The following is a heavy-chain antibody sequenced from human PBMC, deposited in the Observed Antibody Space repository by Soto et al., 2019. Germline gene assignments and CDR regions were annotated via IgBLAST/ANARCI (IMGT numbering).Heavy chain of an antibody. CDR2: IYYSGST. V-gene: IGHV4-31*03. J-gene: IGHJ6*03. CDR3: ARARGDYYYYYYMDV. D-gene: IGHD3-10*01. CDR1: GGSISSGGYY. Sequence: NPSETLSLTCTVSGGSISSGGYYWSWIRQHPGKGPEWIGYIYYSGSTYYNPSLKSRVTISVDTSKNQFSLKLSSVTAADTAVYYCARARGDYYYYYYMDVWGKGTTVTVSS.